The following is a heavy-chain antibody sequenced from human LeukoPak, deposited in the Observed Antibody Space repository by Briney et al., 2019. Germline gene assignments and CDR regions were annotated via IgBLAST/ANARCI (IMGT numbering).Heavy chain of an antibody. CDR2: ITGSGANT. Sequence: PGGSLRLSCAASGFTFSSYGMHWVRQAPGKGLEWVSGITGSGANTYYADSVKGRFTISRDNSKNTLSLQMNSLRAEDTAVYYRASLMSRVIVTGDFDNWGQGTLVTVSS. CDR1: GFTFSSYG. D-gene: IGHD1-14*01. J-gene: IGHJ4*02. V-gene: IGHV3-23*01. CDR3: ASLMSRVIVTGDFDN.